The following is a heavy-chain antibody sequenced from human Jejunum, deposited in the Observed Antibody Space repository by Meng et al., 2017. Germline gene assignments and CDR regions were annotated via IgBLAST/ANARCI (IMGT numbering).Heavy chain of an antibody. J-gene: IGHJ4*02. V-gene: IGHV6-1*01. CDR3: VRCCRNYGYDWFDY. D-gene: IGHD5-12*01. Sequence: LRLSCAISGDSVSSNSAAWNWIRQSPSRGLEWLGRTYYRSRWYNDYAVSVKSRISINPDTSKNQLSLQLNSVTPEDTAVYYCVRCCRNYGYDWFDYWGQGTLVTVSS. CDR2: TYYRSRWYN. CDR1: GDSVSSNSAA.